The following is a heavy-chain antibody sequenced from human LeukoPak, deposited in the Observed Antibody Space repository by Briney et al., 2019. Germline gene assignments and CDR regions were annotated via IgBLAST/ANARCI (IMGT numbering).Heavy chain of an antibody. CDR3: ARAAYDYVWGSYRYYFDY. CDR1: GFTFSSYA. CDR2: ISYDGSNK. D-gene: IGHD3-16*02. V-gene: IGHV3-30-3*01. J-gene: IGHJ4*02. Sequence: GGSLRLSRAASGFTFSSYAMHWVRQAPGKGLEWVAVISYDGSNKYYADSVKGRFTISRDNSKNTLYLQMNSLRAEDTAVYYCARAAYDYVWGSYRYYFDYWGQGTLVTVSS.